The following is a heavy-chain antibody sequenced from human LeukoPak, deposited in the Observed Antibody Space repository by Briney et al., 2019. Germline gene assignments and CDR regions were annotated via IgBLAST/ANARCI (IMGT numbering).Heavy chain of an antibody. V-gene: IGHV3-30*19. CDR2: ISYDGSNK. CDR3: AREGRWIQLWFDY. CDR1: GFTFSSYG. D-gene: IGHD5-18*01. J-gene: IGHJ4*02. Sequence: GSLRLSCAASGFTFSSYGMHRVRQAPGKGLEWVAVISYDGSNKYYADSVKGRFTISRDNSKNTLYLQMNSLRAEDTAVYYCAREGRWIQLWFDYWGQGTLVTVSS.